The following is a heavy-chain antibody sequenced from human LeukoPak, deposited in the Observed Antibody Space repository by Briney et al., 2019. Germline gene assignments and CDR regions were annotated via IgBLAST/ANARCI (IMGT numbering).Heavy chain of an antibody. J-gene: IGHJ4*02. V-gene: IGHV1-69*04. CDR3: ARGDYGENFDY. Sequence: ASVKVSCKASGGTFSSYAISWVRQAPGQELEWMGRIIPILGIANYAQKFQGRVTITADKSTSTAYMELSSLRSEDTAVYYCARGDYGENFDYWGQGTLVTVSS. CDR2: IIPILGIA. D-gene: IGHD4-17*01. CDR1: GGTFSSYA.